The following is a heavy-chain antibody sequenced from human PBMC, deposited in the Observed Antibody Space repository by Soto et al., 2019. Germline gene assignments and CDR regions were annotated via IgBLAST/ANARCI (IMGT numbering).Heavy chain of an antibody. CDR1: GFTFSSYD. Sequence: EVQLVESGGGLVQPGGSLRLSCAASGFTFSSYDMHWVRQATGKGLEWVSAIGTAGDTYYPGSVKGRFTMSRESAKNSLYIQTSSLRPGDRAVYYCARAQSSSSWARYYYYGMDVWGQGTRVTVSS. J-gene: IGHJ6*02. CDR2: IGTAGDT. CDR3: ARAQSSSSWARYYYYGMDV. D-gene: IGHD6-13*01. V-gene: IGHV3-13*04.